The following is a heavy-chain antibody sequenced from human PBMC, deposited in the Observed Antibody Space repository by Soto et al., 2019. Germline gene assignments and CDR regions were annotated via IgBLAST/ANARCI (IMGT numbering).Heavy chain of an antibody. CDR3: VSDLELMADY. D-gene: IGHD1-7*01. Sequence: GGSLRLSCVASGFNLNTYGIYWVRQAPGKGLQWVAQILYDGSKKHYADSVRGRFTITRDNSKNTVYLQIDSVRVDDTAMYYCVSDLELMADYWGQGTLVTVSS. J-gene: IGHJ4*02. CDR1: GFNLNTYG. V-gene: IGHV3-30*03. CDR2: ILYDGSKK.